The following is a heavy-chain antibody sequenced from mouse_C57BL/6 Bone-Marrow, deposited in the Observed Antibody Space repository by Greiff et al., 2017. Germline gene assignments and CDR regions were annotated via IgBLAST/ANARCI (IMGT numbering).Heavy chain of an antibody. D-gene: IGHD4-1*02. Sequence: EVKLVESGGGLVQPGGSLSLSCAASGFTFTDYYMSWVRQPPGQALGWLGFISNKANVSPTEYSASVKGRFTISRDNSQSILYLQMNALRAEDSATYYCARSGVQLGPWFAYWGQGTLVTVSA. V-gene: IGHV7-3*01. J-gene: IGHJ3*01. CDR3: ARSGVQLGPWFAY. CDR2: ISNKANVSPT. CDR1: GFTFTDYY.